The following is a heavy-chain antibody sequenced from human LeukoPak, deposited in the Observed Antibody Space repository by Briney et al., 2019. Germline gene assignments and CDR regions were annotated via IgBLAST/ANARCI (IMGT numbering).Heavy chain of an antibody. Sequence: GGSLRLSCAASGFTFSTHWMSWVRQAPGKGLEWVANMKQDGSDKYYVDSVKGRFTISRDNAKNSLYLQMNSLRAEDTAVYYCARACYYDSSGYCHDAFDIWGQGTMVTVSS. CDR3: ARACYYDSSGYCHDAFDI. V-gene: IGHV3-7*01. CDR1: GFTFSTHW. CDR2: MKQDGSDK. J-gene: IGHJ3*02. D-gene: IGHD3-22*01.